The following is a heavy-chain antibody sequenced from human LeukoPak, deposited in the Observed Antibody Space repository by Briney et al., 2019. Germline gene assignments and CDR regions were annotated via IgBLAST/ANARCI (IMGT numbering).Heavy chain of an antibody. D-gene: IGHD2-8*02. J-gene: IGHJ4*02. CDR3: ARYNTGSVDY. CDR1: EFTFSNYA. CDR2: IWYDGSKK. Sequence: GGSLRLSCAASEFTFSNYAMHWVRQAPGKGLEWVAVIWYDGSKKYYADSVKGRFTISRDNSKNTLYLQMDSLRAEDTAVYYCARYNTGSVDYWGQGTLVTVSS. V-gene: IGHV3-33*08.